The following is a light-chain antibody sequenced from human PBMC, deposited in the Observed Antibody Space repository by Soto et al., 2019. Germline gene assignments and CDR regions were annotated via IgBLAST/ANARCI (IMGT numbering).Light chain of an antibody. CDR1: QSVSNND. Sequence: EIVLTQSPDTLSLSPGERATLSCRASQSVSNNDLVWYQQKPGQAPRLLSYGASTRATGIPDRFSGSGSGTDFTLTISRLETEDFAVYYCQHYGDSFWTFGEGTKVEIK. V-gene: IGKV3-20*01. CDR2: GAS. CDR3: QHYGDSFWT. J-gene: IGKJ1*01.